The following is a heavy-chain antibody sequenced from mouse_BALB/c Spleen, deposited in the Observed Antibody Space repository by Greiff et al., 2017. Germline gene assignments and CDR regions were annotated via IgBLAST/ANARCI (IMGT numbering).Heavy chain of an antibody. D-gene: IGHD3-1*01. CDR1: GFAFSSYD. V-gene: IGHV5-6-5*01. J-gene: IGHJ2*01. Sequence: EVQLQESGGGLVKPGGSLKLSCAASGFAFSSYDMSWVRQTPEKRLEWVAYISSGGSTYYPDSVKGRFTISRDNARNILYLQMSSLRSEDTAMYYCARVLGLLDYWGQGTTLTVSS. CDR2: ISSGGST. CDR3: ARVLGLLDY.